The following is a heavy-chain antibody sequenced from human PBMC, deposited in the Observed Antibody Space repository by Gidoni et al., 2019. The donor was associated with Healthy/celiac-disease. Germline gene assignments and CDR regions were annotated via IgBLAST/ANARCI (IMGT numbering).Heavy chain of an antibody. D-gene: IGHD3-22*01. Sequence: QVQLQEAGPGLGKPSQTLSLTCTVAGGSISSGGYYWSWIRQHPGKGLEWIGDIYYSGSTYYNPSLKSRVTISVDTSKNQFSLKLSSVTAADTAVYYCATAPPRDSGSVGEFDYWGQGTLVTVSS. CDR2: IYYSGST. J-gene: IGHJ4*02. V-gene: IGHV4-31*03. CDR1: GGSISSGGYY. CDR3: ATAPPRDSGSVGEFDY.